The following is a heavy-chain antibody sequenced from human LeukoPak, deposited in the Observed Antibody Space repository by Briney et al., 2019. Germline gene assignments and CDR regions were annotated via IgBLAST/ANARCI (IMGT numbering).Heavy chain of an antibody. CDR1: GGSISSGDYY. CDR3: ARVGGSYYRGLGYFDY. Sequence: SQTLSLTCTVSGGSISSGDYYWSWIRQPPGKGLEWIGYIFYSGSTYYNPSLNSRVIIAVDTSKNQFYLNLNSVTAADTAVYYCARVGGSYYRGLGYFDYWGQGTLVTVSS. J-gene: IGHJ4*02. V-gene: IGHV4-30-4*08. D-gene: IGHD1-26*01. CDR2: IFYSGST.